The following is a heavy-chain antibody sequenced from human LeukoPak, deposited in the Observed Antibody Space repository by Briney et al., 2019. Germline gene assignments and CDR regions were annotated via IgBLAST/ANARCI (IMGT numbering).Heavy chain of an antibody. Sequence: PSETLSLTCTVSGGSISSGGYYWSWIRQHPGKGLEWVGYIYYSGSTYYNPSLKSRVTISVDTSKTQFSLKLSSVTAADTAVYYCAREPSDILTGYFDYWGQGTLVTVSS. CDR2: IYYSGST. V-gene: IGHV4-31*03. J-gene: IGHJ4*02. CDR3: AREPSDILTGYFDY. D-gene: IGHD3-9*01. CDR1: GGSISSGGYY.